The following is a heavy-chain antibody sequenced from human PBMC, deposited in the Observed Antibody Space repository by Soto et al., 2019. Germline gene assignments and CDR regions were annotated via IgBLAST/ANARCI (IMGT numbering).Heavy chain of an antibody. J-gene: IGHJ3*02. D-gene: IGHD3-10*01. Sequence: PSETLSLTCTVSGDSISSIDYYWSWIRQPPGKGLEWIGYIYRSGSTNYNPSLKSRVTISVDTSKNQFSLKLSSVTAADTAVYYCARVWGGAFDIWGQGTMVTVS. V-gene: IGHV4-61*08. CDR2: IYRSGST. CDR1: GDSISSIDYY. CDR3: ARVWGGAFDI.